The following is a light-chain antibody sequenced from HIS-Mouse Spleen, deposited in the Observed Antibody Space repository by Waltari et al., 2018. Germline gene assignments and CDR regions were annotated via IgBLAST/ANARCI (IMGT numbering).Light chain of an antibody. CDR2: EDS. V-gene: IGLV3-10*01. Sequence: SYELTQPPSVSVSPGQTDRTTCPGDPSPKKYAYWYQQKSGEAPVLVIYEDSKRHSGIPERFSGSSSGTMATLTISGAQVEDEADYYCYSTDSSGNHRVFGGGTKLTVL. CDR3: YSTDSSGNHRV. J-gene: IGLJ2*01. CDR1: PSPKKY.